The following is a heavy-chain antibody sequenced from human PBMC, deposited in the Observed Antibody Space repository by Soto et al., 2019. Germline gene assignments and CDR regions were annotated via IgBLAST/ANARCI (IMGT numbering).Heavy chain of an antibody. D-gene: IGHD4-17*01. CDR2: IFSDNER. V-gene: IGHV2-26*01. CDR3: ARMNVDSYQFYNAMDV. Sequence: QVTLKESGPALVKPTETLTLTCTVSGFSLTTGKMGVSWIRQPPGKALEWLAHIFSDNERSYRTSLQGRLTISKDTSGSQVVLSMTNVDPVDTATYYCARMNVDSYQFYNAMDVWGQGTTVTVSS. CDR1: GFSLTTGKMG. J-gene: IGHJ6*02.